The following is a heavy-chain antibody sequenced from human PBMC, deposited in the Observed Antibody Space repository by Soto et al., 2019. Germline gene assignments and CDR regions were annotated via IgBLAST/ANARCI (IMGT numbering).Heavy chain of an antibody. Sequence: ESGGGLVKPGGSLRLSCAASGFTLSSYSMNWVRQAPGKGLEWVSSLSSSSSYIYYADSVKGRFTISRDNAKNSLYLQMDSLRSEDTAVYYCARIVSYYFDYWGQGTLVTVSS. CDR2: LSSSSSYI. D-gene: IGHD3-22*01. V-gene: IGHV3-21*01. J-gene: IGHJ4*02. CDR1: GFTLSSYS. CDR3: ARIVSYYFDY.